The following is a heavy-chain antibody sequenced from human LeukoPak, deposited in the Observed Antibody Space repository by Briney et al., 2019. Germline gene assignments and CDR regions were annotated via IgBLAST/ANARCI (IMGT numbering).Heavy chain of an antibody. CDR2: FHYSGST. CDR1: GASVSDYY. J-gene: IGHJ4*02. Sequence: SETLSLTCRVSGASVSDYYWSWIRQSPGKGLEWIGFFHYSGSTNYNPSLNSRVTTSIDTSMNQLSLTLVSVTAADTAVYFCARHHDGGPKLRLDFWGLGVLVTVSS. CDR3: ARHHDGGPKLRLDF. V-gene: IGHV4-59*08. D-gene: IGHD2-15*01.